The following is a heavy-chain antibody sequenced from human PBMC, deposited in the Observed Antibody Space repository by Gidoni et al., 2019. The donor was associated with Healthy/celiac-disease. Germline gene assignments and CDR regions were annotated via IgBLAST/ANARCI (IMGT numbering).Heavy chain of an antibody. Sequence: QVQLVQSGAEVKKPGASVKVSCTASGYTFTGYYMHWVRQAPGQGLEWMGWINPNSGGTNYAQKFQGRVTMTRETSISTAYMELSRLRSDDTAVDYCARDPGIVATLHAFDIWGQGTMVTVSA. J-gene: IGHJ3*02. V-gene: IGHV1-2*02. CDR2: INPNSGGT. CDR1: GYTFTGYY. CDR3: ARDPGIVATLHAFDI. D-gene: IGHD5-12*01.